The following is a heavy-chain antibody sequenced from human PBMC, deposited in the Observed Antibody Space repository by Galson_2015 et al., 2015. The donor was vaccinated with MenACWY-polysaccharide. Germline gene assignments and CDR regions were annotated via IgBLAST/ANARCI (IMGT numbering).Heavy chain of an antibody. CDR3: ARSYCSRTSCNGMDV. Sequence: YLRLSCAASGFTFSSYAIHWVRQAPGKGLEWVAVISYDGSNKYYADSVKGRFTISRDNSKNTLYLQMNSLRAEDTAIYYCARSYCSRTSCNGMDVWGQGTTVTVSS. J-gene: IGHJ6*02. D-gene: IGHD2-2*01. CDR2: ISYDGSNK. CDR1: GFTFSSYA. V-gene: IGHV3-30-3*01.